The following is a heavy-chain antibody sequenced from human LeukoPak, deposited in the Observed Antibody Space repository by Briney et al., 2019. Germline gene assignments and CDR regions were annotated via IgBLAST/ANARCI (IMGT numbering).Heavy chain of an antibody. CDR1: GYIFTNNW. D-gene: IGHD1-26*01. J-gene: IGHJ4*02. CDR3: ARDFSQLLI. V-gene: IGHV3-7*05. Sequence: GESLKISCKGSGYIFTNNWIGWVRQAPGKGLEWVANIKEDGSEKDYVDSVKGRFTISRDNAKNSLYLQMNSLRAEDTAVYYCARDFSQLLIWGQGTLVTVSS. CDR2: IKEDGSEK.